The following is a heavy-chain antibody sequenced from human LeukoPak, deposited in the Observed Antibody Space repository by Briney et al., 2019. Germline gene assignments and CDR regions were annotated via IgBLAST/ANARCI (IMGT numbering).Heavy chain of an antibody. J-gene: IGHJ4*02. CDR3: ARGRLVDTAMGYYFDY. CDR1: GGSISSYY. V-gene: IGHV4-59*01. D-gene: IGHD5-18*01. Sequence: SETLSLTCTVSGGSISSYYWSWIRQPPGKGLEWIGYIYYSGSTNYNPSLKSRVTISVDTSKNQFSLKLSSVTAADTAVYYCARGRLVDTAMGYYFDYWGQGTLVTVSS. CDR2: IYYSGST.